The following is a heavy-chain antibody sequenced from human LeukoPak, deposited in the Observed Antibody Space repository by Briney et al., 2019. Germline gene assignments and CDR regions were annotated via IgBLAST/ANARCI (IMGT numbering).Heavy chain of an antibody. D-gene: IGHD3-10*01. CDR2: IIPIVGMT. CDR1: GYTFTSYG. Sequence: SVKVSCKASGYTFTSYGISWVRQAPGQGLEWMGRIIPIVGMTNYAQKFQGRATITADKSTSTAYMELSSLRSEDTAVYYCARAMGFGELPGHYWGQGTLVTVSS. CDR3: ARAMGFGELPGHY. V-gene: IGHV1-69*04. J-gene: IGHJ4*02.